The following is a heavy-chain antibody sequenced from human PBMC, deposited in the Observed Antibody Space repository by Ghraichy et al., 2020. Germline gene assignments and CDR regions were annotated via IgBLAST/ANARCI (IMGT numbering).Heavy chain of an antibody. D-gene: IGHD3-22*01. CDR1: GFTFSSYA. CDR3: AKDYPMIVVVITPFDY. J-gene: IGHJ4*02. V-gene: IGHV3-23*01. CDR2: ISGSGGST. Sequence: GGSLRLSCAASGFTFSSYAMSWVRQAPGKGLEWVSAISGSGGSTYYADSVKGRFTISRDNSKNTLYLQMNSLRAEDTAVYYCAKDYPMIVVVITPFDYWGQGTLVTVSS.